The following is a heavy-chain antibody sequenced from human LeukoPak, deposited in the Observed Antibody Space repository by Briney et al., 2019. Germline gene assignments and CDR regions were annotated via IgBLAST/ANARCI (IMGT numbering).Heavy chain of an antibody. CDR2: FDPEDGET. Sequence: ASVKVSCKVSGYTLTELSMHWVRQAPGKGLEWMGGFDPEDGETIYAQKFQGRVTMTEDTSTDTAYMELSSLRSEDTAVYYCATEATSNDAFDIWGQGTMDTVSS. CDR3: ATEATSNDAFDI. J-gene: IGHJ3*02. CDR1: GYTLTELS. V-gene: IGHV1-24*01.